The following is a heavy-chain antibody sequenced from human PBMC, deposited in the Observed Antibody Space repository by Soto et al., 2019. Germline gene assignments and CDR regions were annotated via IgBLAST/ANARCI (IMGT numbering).Heavy chain of an antibody. CDR1: GFTFRNYW. CDR2: INQNEGEK. CDR3: ARGRPPSSGGNFDS. J-gene: IGHJ4*02. D-gene: IGHD3-10*01. Sequence: EVHLAESGGGLVQPGGSLRVSCTASGFTFRNYWMTWVRQAPGKGLEWVANINQNEGEKYYVDSVKGRFTISRDNAYNSLYLEMDNLRVDDSAVYFCARGRPPSSGGNFDSRGQGTLVSVSS. V-gene: IGHV3-7*01.